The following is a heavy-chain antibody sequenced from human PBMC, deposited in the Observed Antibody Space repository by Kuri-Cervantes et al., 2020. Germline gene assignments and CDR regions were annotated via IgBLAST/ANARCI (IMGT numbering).Heavy chain of an antibody. CDR2: INAGNGNT. Sequence: ASVKVSCKASGYTFTSYAMHWVRQAPGQRLEWMGWINAGNGNTKYSQKFQGRVTMTRDTSTSTVYMELSSLRSEDTAVYYCARGGGYCSSTSCYYWFDPWGQGTLVTVSS. V-gene: IGHV1-3*01. J-gene: IGHJ5*02. CDR1: GYTFTSYA. D-gene: IGHD2-2*01. CDR3: ARGGGYCSSTSCYYWFDP.